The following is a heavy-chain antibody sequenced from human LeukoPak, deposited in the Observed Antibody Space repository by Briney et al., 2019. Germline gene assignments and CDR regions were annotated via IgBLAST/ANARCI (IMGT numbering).Heavy chain of an antibody. D-gene: IGHD6-13*01. CDR3: ARAYSSSWYSGYFQH. J-gene: IGHJ1*01. CDR2: IQTNGST. Sequence: SGTLSLTCTVSGASISENCWSWIRQPPGKGLEWLGYIQTNGSTNYNPPLKSRVFISRETPKNQFSLMLTSVTAADTAVYYCARAYSSSWYSGYFQHWGQGTLVTVSS. CDR1: GASISENC. V-gene: IGHV4-4*09.